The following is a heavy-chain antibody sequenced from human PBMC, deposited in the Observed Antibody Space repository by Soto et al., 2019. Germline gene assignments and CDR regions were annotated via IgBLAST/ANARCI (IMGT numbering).Heavy chain of an antibody. CDR2: IYYSGST. D-gene: IGHD7-27*01. CDR1: GGSISSYY. J-gene: IGHJ4*02. Sequence: SETLSLSCTVSGGSISSYYWSWIRQPPGKGLEWIGYIYYSGSTNYNPSLKSRVTISVDTSKNQFSLKLSSVTAADTAVYYCARRWGRTFDYWGQGTLVTVSS. V-gene: IGHV4-59*08. CDR3: ARRWGRTFDY.